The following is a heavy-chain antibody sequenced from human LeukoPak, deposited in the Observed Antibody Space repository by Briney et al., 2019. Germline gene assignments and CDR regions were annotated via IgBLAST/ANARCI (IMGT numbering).Heavy chain of an antibody. D-gene: IGHD3-3*01. CDR2: IWYDGSNK. J-gene: IGHJ5*02. V-gene: IGHV3-33*01. CDR3: ARDRPMTYYDFWSGYYDFGWFDP. Sequence: GGSLRLSCAASGFTFSSYGMHWVRQAPDKGLEWVAVIWYDGSNKYYADSVKGRFTISRDNSKNTLYLQMNSLRAEDTAVYYCARDRPMTYYDFWSGYYDFGWFDPWGQGTLVTVSS. CDR1: GFTFSSYG.